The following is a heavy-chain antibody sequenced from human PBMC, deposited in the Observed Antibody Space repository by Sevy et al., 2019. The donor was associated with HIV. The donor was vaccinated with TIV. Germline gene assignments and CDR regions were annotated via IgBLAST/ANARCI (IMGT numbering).Heavy chain of an antibody. V-gene: IGHV3-23*01. CDR2: ITSHGAGA. CDR3: XXXXXXXXXXRNHFEY. Sequence: GGSLRLSCAVSGLTFSNYGMTWVRQAPGRGLEWVSSITSHGAGAYFADSVQGRFTISRDNSKNTLYLQMNSLRAEDXXXXXXXXXXXXXXXXRNHFEYWGRGTLVTVSS. CDR1: GLTFSNYG. J-gene: IGHJ4*02.